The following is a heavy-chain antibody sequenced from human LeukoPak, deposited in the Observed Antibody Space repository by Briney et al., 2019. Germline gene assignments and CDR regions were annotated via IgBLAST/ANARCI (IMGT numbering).Heavy chain of an antibody. D-gene: IGHD2-2*01. V-gene: IGHV5-51*01. CDR2: IYPGDSDT. J-gene: IGHJ6*02. CDR1: GYSFTSYW. CDR3: ARYPEDIVVVPAAIPSYGMDV. Sequence: RGESLKISCKGSGYSFTSYWIGWVRQMPGKGLEWMGIIYPGDSDTRYSPSFQGQVTISADKSISTAYLQWSSLKASDTAMYYCARYPEDIVVVPAAIPSYGMDVWGQGTTVTVSS.